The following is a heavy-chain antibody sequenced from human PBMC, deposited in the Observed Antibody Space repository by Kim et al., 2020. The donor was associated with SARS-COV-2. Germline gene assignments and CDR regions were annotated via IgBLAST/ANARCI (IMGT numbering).Heavy chain of an antibody. CDR3: ARAVPLRANSGYYGMDV. V-gene: IGHV1-46*01. Sequence: ASVKVSCKASRYTFTNYYIHWVRQAPGQGLEWMGMINPSSGRTSFPQKFQGRVTMTRDTSTTTVYMELSSLRSEDTAVYYCARAVPLRANSGYYGMDVWGQVTTVTVSS. J-gene: IGHJ6*02. CDR2: INPSSGRT. D-gene: IGHD6-13*01. CDR1: RYTFTNYY.